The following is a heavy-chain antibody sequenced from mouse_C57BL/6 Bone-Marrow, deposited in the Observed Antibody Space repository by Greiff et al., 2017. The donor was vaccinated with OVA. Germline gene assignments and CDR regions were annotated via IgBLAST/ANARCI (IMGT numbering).Heavy chain of an antibody. V-gene: IGHV1-4*01. Sequence: VQLQQSGAELARPGASVKMSCTASGYTFTRSTMHWVKQRPGQGLEWIGYINPSSGYTKYIQKFKDKATLTADKSSSTAYMQLSSLTSEDSAVYYCATPMRFAYWGQGNLVTVSA. CDR1: GYTFTRST. CDR2: INPSSGYT. CDR3: ATPMRFAY. D-gene: IGHD2-3*01. J-gene: IGHJ3*01.